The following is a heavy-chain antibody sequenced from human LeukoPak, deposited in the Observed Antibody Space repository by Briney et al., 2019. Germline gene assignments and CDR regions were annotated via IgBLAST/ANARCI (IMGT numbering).Heavy chain of an antibody. CDR1: GFTSRDYY. V-gene: IGHV3-11*01. J-gene: IGHJ4*02. Sequence: GGSLRLSCLASGFTSRDYYMTWIRQAPGKGLEWISFISSRGTTTDYADSVKGRFTISRDNDDNSLFLQMNNLRAEDTALYYCARDRGSNNYFDQWGQGTLVTVSS. D-gene: IGHD2-2*01. CDR3: ARDRGSNNYFDQ. CDR2: ISSRGTTT.